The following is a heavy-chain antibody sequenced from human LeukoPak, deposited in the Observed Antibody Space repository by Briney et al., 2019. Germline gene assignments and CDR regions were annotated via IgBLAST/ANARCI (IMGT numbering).Heavy chain of an antibody. CDR3: AREGDSSGYYIDY. D-gene: IGHD3-22*01. CDR2: IIPILGIA. J-gene: IGHJ4*02. Sequence: SVKVSCKASGLSLTHDGISWVRQAPGQGLEWMGRIIPILGIANYAQKFQGRVTITADKSTSTAYMELSSLRSEDTAVYYCAREGDSSGYYIDYWGQGTLVTVSS. CDR1: GLSLTHDG. V-gene: IGHV1-69*04.